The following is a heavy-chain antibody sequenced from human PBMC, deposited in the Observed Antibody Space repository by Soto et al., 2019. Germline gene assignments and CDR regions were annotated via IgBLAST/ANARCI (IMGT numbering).Heavy chain of an antibody. V-gene: IGHV3-15*07. Sequence: EVQLVESGGGLVKPGGSLRLSCAGSGFTFSNVWMNWVRQAPGKGLEWVGRIKSETDGGTIDYAAPVKGRFTISRDDSNNKLYLQMHSLKTEDTATYYCTPLALKYNSDWYPLSDWGQGTRVTVSS. J-gene: IGHJ4*02. CDR3: TPLALKYNSDWYPLSD. CDR1: GFTFSNVW. D-gene: IGHD6-19*01. CDR2: IKSETDGGTI.